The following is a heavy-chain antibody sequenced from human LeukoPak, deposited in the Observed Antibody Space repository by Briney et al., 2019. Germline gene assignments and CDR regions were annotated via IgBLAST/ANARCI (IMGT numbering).Heavy chain of an antibody. Sequence: SETLSLTCAVYGGSFSGYYWSWIRQPPGKGLEWIGEINHSGSTNYNPSLKSRVTISVDTSKNQFSLKLSSVTAADTAVYYCARGWTHGVFDYWGQGTLVTVSS. V-gene: IGHV4-34*01. CDR3: ARGWTHGVFDY. CDR2: INHSGST. D-gene: IGHD3-16*01. J-gene: IGHJ4*02. CDR1: GGSFSGYY.